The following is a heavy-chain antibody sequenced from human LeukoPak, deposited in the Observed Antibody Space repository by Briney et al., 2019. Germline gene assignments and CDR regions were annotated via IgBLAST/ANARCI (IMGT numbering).Heavy chain of an antibody. J-gene: IGHJ4*02. CDR2: MNPNSGNT. CDR3: VRGISNTNSYFDY. CDR1: GYTFTSYD. V-gene: IGHV1-8*01. Sequence: ASVKVSCKASGYTFTSYDINWVRQATGQGLEWMGWMNPNSGNTGYAQKFQGRVTLTRDTSISTAYMELSNLDSDDTAVFYCVRGISNTNSYFDYWGQGTRVTVSS. D-gene: IGHD2/OR15-2a*01.